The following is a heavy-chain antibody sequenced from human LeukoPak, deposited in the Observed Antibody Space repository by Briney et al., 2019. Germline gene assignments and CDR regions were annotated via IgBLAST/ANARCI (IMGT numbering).Heavy chain of an antibody. CDR1: GFTFSDYY. V-gene: IGHV3-11*04. J-gene: IGHJ4*02. Sequence: GGSLRLSCAASGFTFSDYYMSWIRQAPGKGLEWVSYISSSGSTIYYADSVKGRFTISRDNAKNSLYLQMNSLRAEDTAVYYCARKPYDILTGYYTFDYWGQGTLVTVSS. D-gene: IGHD3-9*01. CDR3: ARKPYDILTGYYTFDY. CDR2: ISSSGSTI.